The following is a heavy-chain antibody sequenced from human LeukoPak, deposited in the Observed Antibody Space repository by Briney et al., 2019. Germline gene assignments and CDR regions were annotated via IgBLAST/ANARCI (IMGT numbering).Heavy chain of an antibody. V-gene: IGHV3-23*01. CDR1: GFTFSSYA. D-gene: IGHD4-17*01. CDR2: ISGSGGST. Sequence: GGSLRLSCAASGFTFSSYAMSWVRQAPGKGLEWVSAISGSGGSTYYADSVKGRFTISRDNSKNTLYLQMNSLRADDTAVYYCAKSPGYGAYIGYYFDYWGQGTLVTVSS. J-gene: IGHJ4*02. CDR3: AKSPGYGAYIGYYFDY.